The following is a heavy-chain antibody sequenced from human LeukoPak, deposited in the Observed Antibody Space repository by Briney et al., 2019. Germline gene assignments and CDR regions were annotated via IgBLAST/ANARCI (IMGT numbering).Heavy chain of an antibody. CDR1: AFTFDDYA. CDR2: ISWDSGSI. D-gene: IGHD3-22*01. J-gene: IGHJ3*02. V-gene: IGHV3-9*03. CDR3: AKALSSSYYDSSGSYSAFDI. Sequence: TGGSPRLSCAASAFTFDDYAMHWVRQAPGKGLEWVSGISWDSGSIAYADSVKGRFTISRDNAKNSLYLQMSSLRPEDMALYYCAKALSSSYYDSSGSYSAFDIWGQGTMVTVSS.